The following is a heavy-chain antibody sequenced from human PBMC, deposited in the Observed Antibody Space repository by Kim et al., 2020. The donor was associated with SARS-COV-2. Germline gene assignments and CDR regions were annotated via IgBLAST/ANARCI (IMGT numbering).Heavy chain of an antibody. Sequence: SETLSLTCTVSGGSISSSSYYWGWIRQPPGKGLEWIGSIYYSGSTYYNPSLKSRVTISVDTSKNQFSLKLSSMTAADTAVYYCARHPALAAAGSIKLNWFDPWGQGTLVTVSS. J-gene: IGHJ5*02. D-gene: IGHD6-13*01. CDR3: ARHPALAAAGSIKLNWFDP. CDR1: GGSISSSSYY. CDR2: IYYSGST. V-gene: IGHV4-39*01.